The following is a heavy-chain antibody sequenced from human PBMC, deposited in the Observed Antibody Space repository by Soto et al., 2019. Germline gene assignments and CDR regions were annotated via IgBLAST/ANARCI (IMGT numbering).Heavy chain of an antibody. Sequence: QVQLVQSGAEVKKPGASVKVSCKASGYTFTSYAMHWVRQAPGQRREWMGWINAGNGNTKDSQKFQGRVTITRDTSASTAYIELSSLRSEDTAVYYCARVASVAVIDYWGQGTLVTVSS. CDR2: INAGNGNT. CDR3: ARVASVAVIDY. CDR1: GYTFTSYA. J-gene: IGHJ4*02. D-gene: IGHD6-19*01. V-gene: IGHV1-3*01.